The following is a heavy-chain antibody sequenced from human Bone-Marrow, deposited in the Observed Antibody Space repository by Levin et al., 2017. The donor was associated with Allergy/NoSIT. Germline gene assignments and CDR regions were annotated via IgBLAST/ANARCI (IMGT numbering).Heavy chain of an antibody. Sequence: GESLKISCTTSGFTFGDYVMNWFRQAPGKGLEWVGFIRSKPYGGTTEYAASVKGRFTILRDDSKNIAYLQMNSLKTEDTAVYYCSRNDGPAAPMDVWGKGTTVTVSS. J-gene: IGHJ6*03. CDR3: SRNDGPAAPMDV. V-gene: IGHV3-49*03. CDR1: GFTFGDYV. D-gene: IGHD2-2*01. CDR2: IRSKPYGGTT.